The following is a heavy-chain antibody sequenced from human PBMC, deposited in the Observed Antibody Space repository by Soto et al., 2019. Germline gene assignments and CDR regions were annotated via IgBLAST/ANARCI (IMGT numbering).Heavy chain of an antibody. CDR3: ARRYGRNFDY. D-gene: IGHD1-20*01. CDR2: IYYSGST. Sequence: QVQLQESGPGLVKPSETLSLTCTVSGGSISSYYWSWIRQPPGKGLEWIGYIYYSGSTNYNPSLKSRFTISVDTSKNQFSLKLSSVTAADTAVYYCARRYGRNFDYWGQGTLVTVSS. J-gene: IGHJ4*02. CDR1: GGSISSYY. V-gene: IGHV4-59*01.